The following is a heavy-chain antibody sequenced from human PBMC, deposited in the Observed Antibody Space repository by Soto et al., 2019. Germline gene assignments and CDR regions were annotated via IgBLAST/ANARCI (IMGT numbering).Heavy chain of an antibody. CDR1: GYTFTGYY. CDR2: INPNSGGT. CDR3: ARPYCGTNSCHNWFDP. V-gene: IGHV1-2*02. D-gene: IGHD2-21*01. J-gene: IGHJ5*02. Sequence: ASVKVSCKASGYTFTGYYMHWMRQAPGQGLERMGWINPNSGGTNYAQKFQGRVSMTTDTFSNTAYMELSSLRSDDTAVYYCARPYCGTNSCHNWFDPWGQGTLVTVSS.